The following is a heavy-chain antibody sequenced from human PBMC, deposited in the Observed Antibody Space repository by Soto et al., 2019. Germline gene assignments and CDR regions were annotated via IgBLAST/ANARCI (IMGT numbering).Heavy chain of an antibody. CDR1: GYTFTSYY. CDR3: ARELMASDVWSGYQH. D-gene: IGHD3-3*01. V-gene: IGHV1-46*01. J-gene: IGHJ4*02. Sequence: QVQLVQSGAEVKKPGASVKVSCKASGYTFTSYYMHWVRQAPGQGLEWMGIINPSGGSTTYAQMVQGRVTMTRDTSTSTVYMELSSMRSEDTAVYYCARELMASDVWSGYQHWGQGILVTVSS. CDR2: INPSGGST.